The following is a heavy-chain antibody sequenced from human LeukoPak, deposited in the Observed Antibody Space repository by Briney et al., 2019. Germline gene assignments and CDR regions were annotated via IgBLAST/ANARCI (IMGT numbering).Heavy chain of an antibody. Sequence: PSETLSLTCTVSGVSISSYYWNWIRQPPGKGLEWIGYIYYSGSTNYNPSLKSRVTMSVDTPKNQFSLNLSSVTAADTAVYYCARQPLNCTSTNCYAFDIWGQGTMVTVSS. D-gene: IGHD2-2*01. CDR2: IYYSGST. J-gene: IGHJ3*02. V-gene: IGHV4-59*08. CDR3: ARQPLNCTSTNCYAFDI. CDR1: GVSISSYY.